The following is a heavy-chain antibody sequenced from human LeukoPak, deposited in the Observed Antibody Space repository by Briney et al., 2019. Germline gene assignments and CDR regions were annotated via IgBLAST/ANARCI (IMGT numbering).Heavy chain of an antibody. J-gene: IGHJ4*02. V-gene: IGHV4-34*01. CDR3: ARGRVEMATIDFDY. CDR1: SGSISGYY. Sequence: SETLSLTCAVYSGSISGYYWGWIRQSPGKGLEWIGQIYRSGTTQYNPSLKSRVTISVDTSKNQFSLKLSSVTAADTAMYYCARGRVEMATIDFDYWGQGTLVTVSS. CDR2: IYRSGTT. D-gene: IGHD5-24*01.